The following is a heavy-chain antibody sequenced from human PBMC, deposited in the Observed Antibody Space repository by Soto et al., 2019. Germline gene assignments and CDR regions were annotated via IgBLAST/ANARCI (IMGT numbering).Heavy chain of an antibody. V-gene: IGHV1-8*01. CDR1: GYTFTSYD. Sequence: QVQLVQSGAEVKKPGASVKVSCKASGYTFTSYDINWVRQATGHGLEWMGWMNPNRGNTGYAQKFHGSVTMNKHNSISTAYLELSSLGSEDTAVYYCARDRIAARSYWFDPWGQGTLVTVSS. D-gene: IGHD6-6*01. CDR2: MNPNRGNT. J-gene: IGHJ5*02. CDR3: ARDRIAARSYWFDP.